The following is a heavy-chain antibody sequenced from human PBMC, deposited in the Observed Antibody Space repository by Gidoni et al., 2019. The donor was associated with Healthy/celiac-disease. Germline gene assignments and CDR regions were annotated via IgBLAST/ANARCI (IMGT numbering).Heavy chain of an antibody. CDR2: IIPIFGTA. CDR3: ARHDGYGDREYYFDY. D-gene: IGHD4-17*01. CDR1: GGPFSSYA. Sequence: QVQLVQSGAEVKQPGSSVKVPCKASGGPFSSYAISWVRQAPGQGLEWMGGIIPIFGTANYAQKFQGRVTITADESTSTAYMELSSLRSEDTAVYYCARHDGYGDREYYFDYWGQGTLVTVSS. V-gene: IGHV1-69*01. J-gene: IGHJ4*02.